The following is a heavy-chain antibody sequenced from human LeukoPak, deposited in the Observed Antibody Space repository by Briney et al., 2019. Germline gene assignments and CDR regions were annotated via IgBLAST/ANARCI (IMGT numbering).Heavy chain of an antibody. V-gene: IGHV1-18*01. J-gene: IGHJ6*02. Sequence: ASVKVSCKASGYTFTSYGISWVRQAPGQGLEWMGWISAYNGNTNYAQKFQGRVTITRDTSASTAYMELSSLRSEDTAVYYCARDTLTGTLGYYYYGMDVWGQGTTVTVSS. CDR1: GYTFTSYG. D-gene: IGHD1-7*01. CDR2: ISAYNGNT. CDR3: ARDTLTGTLGYYYYGMDV.